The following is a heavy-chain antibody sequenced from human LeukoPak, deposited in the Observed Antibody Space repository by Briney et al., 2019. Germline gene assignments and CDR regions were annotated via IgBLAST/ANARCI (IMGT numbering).Heavy chain of an antibody. J-gene: IGHJ4*02. CDR1: GFDFSSFS. CDR2: ISYDGSNK. V-gene: IGHV3-30-3*01. D-gene: IGHD6-13*01. Sequence: SGGSLRLSCTASGFDFSSFSMHWVRQAPGKGLEWVAVISYDGSNKYFADSVKGRFTISRDNSKNTLYLQMNSLRAEDTAVYYCARDQMISAAGLDYWGQGTLVTVSS. CDR3: ARDQMISAAGLDY.